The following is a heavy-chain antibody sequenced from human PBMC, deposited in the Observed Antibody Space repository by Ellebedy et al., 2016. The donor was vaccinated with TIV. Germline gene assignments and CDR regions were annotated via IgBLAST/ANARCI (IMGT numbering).Heavy chain of an antibody. D-gene: IGHD5-18*01. V-gene: IGHV3-30*18. CDR3: AKASGYSYGYFDY. CDR2: ISYDGSNK. J-gene: IGHJ4*02. Sequence: GESLKISXAASGFTFSSYGMHWVRQAPGKGLEWVAVISYDGSNKYYADSVKGRFTISRDNSKNTLYLQMNSLRAEDTAVYYCAKASGYSYGYFDYWGQGTLVTVSS. CDR1: GFTFSSYG.